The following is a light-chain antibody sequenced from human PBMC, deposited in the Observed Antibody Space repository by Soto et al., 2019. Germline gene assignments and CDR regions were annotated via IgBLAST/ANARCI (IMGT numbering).Light chain of an antibody. V-gene: IGLV2-8*01. CDR2: EVH. CDR3: SSYAGSNNLV. J-gene: IGLJ2*01. CDR1: SSDVGDYRD. Sequence: QSALTQPPSASGTPGQSVTISCTGTSSDVGDYRDVSWYQQHPGKAPKLMIYEVHKRPSGVPYRFSGSKSGNTASLTVSGLQAEDEADYYCSSYAGSNNLVFGGGTKLTVL.